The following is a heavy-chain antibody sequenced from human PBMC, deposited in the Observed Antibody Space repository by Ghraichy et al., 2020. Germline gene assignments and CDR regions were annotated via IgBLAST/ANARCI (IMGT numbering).Heavy chain of an antibody. Sequence: SETLSLTCTVSGGSISSYYWSWIRQPPGKGLEWIGYIYYSGSTNYNPSPKSRVTISVDTSKNQFSLKLSSVTAADTAVYYCARGRAQNYFDYWGQGTLVTVSS. J-gene: IGHJ4*02. CDR1: GGSISSYY. V-gene: IGHV4-59*01. CDR3: ARGRAQNYFDY. CDR2: IYYSGST.